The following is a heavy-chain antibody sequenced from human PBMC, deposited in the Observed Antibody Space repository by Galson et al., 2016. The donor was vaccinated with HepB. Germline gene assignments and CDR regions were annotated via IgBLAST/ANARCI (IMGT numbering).Heavy chain of an antibody. J-gene: IGHJ5*02. CDR1: GASISSGSHY. CDR3: ARVKGDFWSGYPYDLDL. Sequence: SETLSLTCNVSGASISSGSHYWGWIRQPPGKGLERIGNMYYSGSSYYNPSLKSRVTMSVDTSKNQFSLQLTSVTAADTAVYYCARVKGDFWSGYPYDLDLWGQGALVTVSS. CDR2: MYYSGSS. V-gene: IGHV4-39*07. D-gene: IGHD3-3*01.